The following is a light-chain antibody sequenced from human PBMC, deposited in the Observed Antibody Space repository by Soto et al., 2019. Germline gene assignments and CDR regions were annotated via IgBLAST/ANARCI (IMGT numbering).Light chain of an antibody. V-gene: IGKV1-5*03. CDR2: KAS. CDR1: QTISSW. J-gene: IGKJ1*01. Sequence: DIQMTQSPSTLSGSVGDRFTITCRASQTISSWLAWYQQKPGKAPKLLIYKASTLKSGVPSRFSGSGSGTEFTLTISSLQPDDFATYYCQHYKSYSEAFGQGTKVDI. CDR3: QHYKSYSEA.